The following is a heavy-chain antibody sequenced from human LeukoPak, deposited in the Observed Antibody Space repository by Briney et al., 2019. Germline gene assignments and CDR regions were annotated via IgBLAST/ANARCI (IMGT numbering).Heavy chain of an antibody. Sequence: GGSLRLSCAASGFTFDDFAMHWVRQGPGTGLEWVSLISGDGNRIHYADSVKGRFTISRDNSKNSLYLQMNSLRTEDTALYYCAKAIEPRAAARPYGMDVWGQGTTVTVSS. CDR1: GFTFDDFA. CDR2: ISGDGNRI. J-gene: IGHJ6*02. CDR3: AKAIEPRAAARPYGMDV. V-gene: IGHV3-43*02. D-gene: IGHD6-13*01.